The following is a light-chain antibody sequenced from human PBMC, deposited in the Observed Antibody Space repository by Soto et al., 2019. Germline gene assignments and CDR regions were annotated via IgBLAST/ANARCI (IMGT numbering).Light chain of an antibody. V-gene: IGLV2-14*01. CDR2: EVS. CDR1: SSDVGGYNY. Sequence: QSVLTQPASVSGSPGQSITISCTGTSSDVGGYNYVSWYQQHPGKAPKLMIYEVSNRPSGVSNRFSGSKSGNTASLTISGLQAEDEADYYCQVWDSSSDHYVFGTGTKVTLL. J-gene: IGLJ1*01. CDR3: QVWDSSSDHYV.